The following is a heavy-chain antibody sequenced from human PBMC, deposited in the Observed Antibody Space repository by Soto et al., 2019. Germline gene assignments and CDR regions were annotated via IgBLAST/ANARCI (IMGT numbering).Heavy chain of an antibody. J-gene: IGHJ6*02. D-gene: IGHD3-10*01. CDR1: AGSISGYY. Sequence: AETLCLTCTFAAGSISGYYWSWTRQSAGKGLEWIGRIYSTGITDNNPSFKSRVTMSVDTSKNQLVLKLRSVTAAETAVYYCARGPRGQLSGMDVWGQGTTVTVS. CDR3: ARGPRGQLSGMDV. CDR2: IYSTGIT. V-gene: IGHV4-4*07.